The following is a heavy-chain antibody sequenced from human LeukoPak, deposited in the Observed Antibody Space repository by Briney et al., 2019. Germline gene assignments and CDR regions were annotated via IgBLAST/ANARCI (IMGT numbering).Heavy chain of an antibody. Sequence: GASVKVSCKASGYTLATYGVSWVRQAPGQGLEWMGWISAYNGNTNYQQKIQGRATMTTDTSTSTAYMELRSLRSDDTAVYYCARGGISSRIDYWGQGTLVTVSS. CDR3: ARGGISSRIDY. CDR1: GYTLATYG. V-gene: IGHV1-18*01. CDR2: ISAYNGNT. J-gene: IGHJ4*02. D-gene: IGHD6-6*01.